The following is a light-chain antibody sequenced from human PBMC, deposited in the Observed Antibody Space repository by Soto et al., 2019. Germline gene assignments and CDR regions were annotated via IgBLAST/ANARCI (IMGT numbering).Light chain of an antibody. CDR1: KLGDKY. V-gene: IGLV3-1*01. Sequence: SSELTQPPSVSVSPGQTASITCSGDKLGDKYACWYQQKPGQSPVLVIYQDSKRPSGIPERFSGSNSGNTATLTISGTQARGEADYYCQAWGSSTAVVFGGGTKLAVL. J-gene: IGLJ2*01. CDR3: QAWGSSTAVV. CDR2: QDS.